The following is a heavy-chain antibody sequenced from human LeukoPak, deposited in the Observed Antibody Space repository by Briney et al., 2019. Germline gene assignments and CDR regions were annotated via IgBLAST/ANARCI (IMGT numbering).Heavy chain of an antibody. D-gene: IGHD1-26*01. V-gene: IGHV4-34*01. CDR1: GGSFSGYY. CDR3: ARGQDSGSYFDY. J-gene: IGHJ4*02. CDR2: INHSGST. Sequence: PSETLSLTCAVYGGSFSGYYWSWIRQPPGKGLEWIGEINHSGSTNYNPSLKSRVTISVDTSKNQFSLELSSVTAADTAVYYCARGQDSGSYFDYWGQGTLVTVSS.